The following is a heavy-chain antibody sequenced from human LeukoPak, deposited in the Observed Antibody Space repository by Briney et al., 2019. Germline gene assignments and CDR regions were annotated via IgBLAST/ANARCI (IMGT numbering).Heavy chain of an antibody. Sequence: PGGSLRLSCAASGFTFSSYAMHWVRQAPGKGLEWVGVISYDGSNKYYADSVKGRFTISRDNSKNTLYLQMNSLRAEDTAVYYCARWDSDTAMVTVDYWGQGTLVTVSS. V-gene: IGHV3-30-3*01. CDR2: ISYDGSNK. D-gene: IGHD5-18*01. CDR1: GFTFSSYA. J-gene: IGHJ4*02. CDR3: ARWDSDTAMVTVDY.